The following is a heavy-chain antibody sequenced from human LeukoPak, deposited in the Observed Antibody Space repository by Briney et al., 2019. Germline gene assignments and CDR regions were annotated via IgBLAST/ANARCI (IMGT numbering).Heavy chain of an antibody. CDR2: ISSGGGSI. CDR1: GFTFSSYT. J-gene: IGHJ4*02. D-gene: IGHD4/OR15-4a*01. CDR3: AREVRGTYLDY. V-gene: IGHV3-48*02. Sequence: GGSLRLSCAASGFTFSSYTMNWARQAPGQGLEWVSYISSGGGSIFYADSVKGRFSISRDNAKNSLYLQMNSLRDDDTAVYFCAREVRGTYLDYWGQGTLVTVSS.